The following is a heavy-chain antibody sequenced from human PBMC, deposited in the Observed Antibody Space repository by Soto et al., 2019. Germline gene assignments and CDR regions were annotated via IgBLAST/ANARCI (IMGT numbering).Heavy chain of an antibody. J-gene: IGHJ6*02. D-gene: IGHD6-6*01. CDR3: ARPIAARPGTKTVYYYYGMDV. CDR2: IYPGDSDT. V-gene: IGHV5-51*01. Sequence: PGESLKISCKGSGYSFTSYWIGWVRQMPGKGLEWMGIIYPGDSDTRYSPSFQGQVTISADKSISTAYLQWSSLKASDTAMYYCARPIAARPGTKTVYYYYGMDVWGQGTTVTVSS. CDR1: GYSFTSYW.